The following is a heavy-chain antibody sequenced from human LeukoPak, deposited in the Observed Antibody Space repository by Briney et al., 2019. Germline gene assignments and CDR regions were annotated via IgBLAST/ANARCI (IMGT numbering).Heavy chain of an antibody. CDR1: GFSLSDYW. CDR3: ATMRLDFWSGYYVRGYYLDY. V-gene: IGHV3-7*01. Sequence: GGSLRLSCAASGFSLSDYWMGWVRQAPGKGLVWVANIKEYGTEEYYVDSVKGRFTISRDNAKNSLSLQMNSLRAEDTAVYYCATMRLDFWSGYYVRGYYLDYWGQGTLVTFSS. CDR2: IKEYGTEE. D-gene: IGHD3-3*01. J-gene: IGHJ4*02.